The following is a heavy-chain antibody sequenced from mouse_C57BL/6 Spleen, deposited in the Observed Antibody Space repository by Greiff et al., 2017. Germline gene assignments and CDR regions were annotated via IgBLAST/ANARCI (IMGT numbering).Heavy chain of an antibody. CDR1: GFNIKDYY. J-gene: IGHJ2*01. CDR3: TTGGLGGDFDY. V-gene: IGHV14-1*01. CDR2: IDPEDGDT. D-gene: IGHD4-1*01. Sequence: VQLQQSGAELVRPGASVKLSCTASGFNIKDYYMHWVKQRPEQGLEWIGRIDPEDGDTEYAPKFQGKATMTADTSSNTAYLQLSSLTSEDTAGYYCTTGGLGGDFDYWGQGTTLTVSS.